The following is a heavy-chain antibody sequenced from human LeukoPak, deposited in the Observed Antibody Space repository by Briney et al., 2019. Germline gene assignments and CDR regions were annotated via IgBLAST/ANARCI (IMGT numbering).Heavy chain of an antibody. CDR1: GYTFTDYY. J-gene: IGHJ4*02. CDR2: INPNDGDT. CDR3: ARANFLYCSSSTCLFDY. D-gene: IGHD2-2*01. Sequence: GASVKVSCKASGYTFTDYYMHWVRQAPGQGFEWMGWINPNDGDTNYAQKFQGRVTMTRDTSISTAHMEVSRLRSGDTAVYYCARANFLYCSSSTCLFDYWGQGTLATVSS. V-gene: IGHV1-2*02.